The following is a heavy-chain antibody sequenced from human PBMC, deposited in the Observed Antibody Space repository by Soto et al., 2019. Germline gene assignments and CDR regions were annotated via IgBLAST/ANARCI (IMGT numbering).Heavy chain of an antibody. V-gene: IGHV4-31*03. D-gene: IGHD6-19*01. J-gene: IGHJ5*02. CDR2: IYYSGST. CDR1: GGSISSGGYY. Sequence: QVQLQESGPGLVKPSQTLSLTCTFSGGSISSGGYYWSWIRQHPGKGLEWIGYIYYSGSTYYNPSLKSRVTIAVDTSKNQFSLKLSSVTAAGTAVYYCAREGIAVVRRWFDPWGQGTLVTVSS. CDR3: AREGIAVVRRWFDP.